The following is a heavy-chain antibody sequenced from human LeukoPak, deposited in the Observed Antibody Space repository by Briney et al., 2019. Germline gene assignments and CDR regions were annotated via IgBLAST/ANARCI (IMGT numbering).Heavy chain of an antibody. CDR1: GFTFSAYW. J-gene: IGHJ4*02. Sequence: GESLRLSCAASGFTFSAYWMTWVRQAPGKGLEWLANINAGANVKFYVDSVKGRFIISRDNTKNSLYLQMSILRAEDTALYYCARVGKNGWDFDHWGQGTLVTVSS. V-gene: IGHV3-7*01. CDR3: ARVGKNGWDFDH. CDR2: INAGANVK. D-gene: IGHD6-19*01.